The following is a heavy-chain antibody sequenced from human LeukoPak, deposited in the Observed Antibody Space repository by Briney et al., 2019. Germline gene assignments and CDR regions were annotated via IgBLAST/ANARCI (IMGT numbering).Heavy chain of an antibody. CDR2: ISSSSSTI. D-gene: IGHD3-10*02. V-gene: IGHV3-48*03. CDR3: AELGITMIGGV. CDR1: GFTFSSYE. Sequence: GGSLRLSCAASGFTFSSYEINWVRQAPGKGLEWVSYISSSSSTIYYADSVKGRFTISRDNAKNSLYLQMNSLRAEDTAVYYCAELGITMIGGVWGKGTTVTISS. J-gene: IGHJ6*04.